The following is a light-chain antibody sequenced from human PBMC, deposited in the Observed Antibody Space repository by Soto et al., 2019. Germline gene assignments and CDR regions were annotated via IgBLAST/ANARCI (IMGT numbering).Light chain of an antibody. Sequence: ETVMTQSPATLSESQGERATLSRRASKSVSNNLAWYQQKPGQAPSLLIYGAAARATGIPARFSGSGFGTEFTLTISSLQSEDSAVYYCQHYNEWPLTFGGGTKVEIK. CDR1: KSVSNN. CDR3: QHYNEWPLT. CDR2: GAA. V-gene: IGKV3-15*01. J-gene: IGKJ4*01.